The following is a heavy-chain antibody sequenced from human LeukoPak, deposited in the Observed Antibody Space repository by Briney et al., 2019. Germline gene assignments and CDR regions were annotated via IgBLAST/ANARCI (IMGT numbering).Heavy chain of an antibody. D-gene: IGHD6-19*01. Sequence: GESLQISCKGSGYSFTSYWIGWVRPMPGKGLEWMGIIYPGDSDTRYSPSFQGQVTISADKSINTAYLQWSSLKASDTAMYYCARMGGVSGWYPGYFDYWGQGTLVTVSS. CDR1: GYSFTSYW. V-gene: IGHV5-51*01. CDR2: IYPGDSDT. J-gene: IGHJ4*02. CDR3: ARMGGVSGWYPGYFDY.